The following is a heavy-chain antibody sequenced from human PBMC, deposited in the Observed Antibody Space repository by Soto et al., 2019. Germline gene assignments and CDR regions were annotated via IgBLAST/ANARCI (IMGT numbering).Heavy chain of an antibody. CDR3: ARAQPGTRRLRDLGFDY. Sequence: SETLSLTCAVYGGSFSGYYWSWIRQPPGKGLEWIGEINHSGSTNYNPSLKSRVTISVDTSKNQFSLKLSSVTAADTAVYYCARAQPGTRRLRDLGFDYWGQGTLVTVSS. CDR2: INHSGST. J-gene: IGHJ4*02. V-gene: IGHV4-34*01. CDR1: GGSFSGYY. D-gene: IGHD1-1*01.